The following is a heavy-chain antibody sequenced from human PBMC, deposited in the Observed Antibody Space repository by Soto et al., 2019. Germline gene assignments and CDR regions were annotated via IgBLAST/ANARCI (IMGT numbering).Heavy chain of an antibody. CDR2: ISSSGSYI. D-gene: IGHD1-26*01. Sequence: LRLSCAASGFTFSSYSMNWVRQAPGKGLEWVSSISSSGSYIYYADSAKGRFTISRDNAKNSLYLQMNSLRAEDTAVYYCARASGSYSAPDWGQGTLVTVSS. J-gene: IGHJ4*02. CDR3: ARASGSYSAPD. V-gene: IGHV3-21*01. CDR1: GFTFSSYS.